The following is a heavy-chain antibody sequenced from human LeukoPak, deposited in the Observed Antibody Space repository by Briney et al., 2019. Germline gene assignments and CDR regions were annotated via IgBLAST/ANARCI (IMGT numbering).Heavy chain of an antibody. CDR2: IYHSGST. CDR3: ARPMYNNGWYGY. Sequence: SETLSLTCTVSGGSITSSGYYWGWIRQPPGEGPEWIGNIYHSGSTFYNPSLKSRVTISVDTSKNQFSLKLTSVTAADTAVYYCARPMYNNGWYGYWGPGARVTVSS. J-gene: IGHJ4*02. D-gene: IGHD6-19*01. CDR1: GGSITSSGYY. V-gene: IGHV4-39*01.